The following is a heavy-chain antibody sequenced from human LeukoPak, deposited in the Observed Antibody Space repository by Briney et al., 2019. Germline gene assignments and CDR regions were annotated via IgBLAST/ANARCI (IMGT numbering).Heavy chain of an antibody. CDR3: GGGLWEQRLDY. V-gene: IGHV3-30*15. CDR1: GFIFSDYA. J-gene: IGHJ4*01. Sequence: GGSLRLSCAASGFIFSDYAMHWVRQAPGGGRECGAVISYDGSKEYYAGSVKGRFTISRDNYKKTVYLQMSSLRADDTAVYYCGGGLWEQRLDYWGQGALVTVSS. CDR2: ISYDGSKE. D-gene: IGHD1/OR15-1a*01.